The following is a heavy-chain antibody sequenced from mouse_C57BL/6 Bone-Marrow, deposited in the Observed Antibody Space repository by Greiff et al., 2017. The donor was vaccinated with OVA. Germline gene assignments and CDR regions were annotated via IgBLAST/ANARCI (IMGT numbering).Heavy chain of an antibody. Sequence: LKESGASVKISCKASGYAFSSYWMNWVKQRPGKGLEWIGQIYPGDGDTNYNGKFKGKATLTADKSSSTAYMQLSSLTSEDSAVYFCARRSGSPPFDYWGQGTTLTVSS. V-gene: IGHV1-80*01. D-gene: IGHD1-1*01. CDR2: IYPGDGDT. J-gene: IGHJ2*01. CDR3: ARRSGSPPFDY. CDR1: GYAFSSYW.